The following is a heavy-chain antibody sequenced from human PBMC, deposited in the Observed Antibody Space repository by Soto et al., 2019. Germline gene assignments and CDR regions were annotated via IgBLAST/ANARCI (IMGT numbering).Heavy chain of an antibody. CDR2: ISGRGSST. J-gene: IGHJ4*02. V-gene: IGHV3-23*01. CDR1: GFTFSSYA. Sequence: PGGSLRLSCAASGFTFSSYAMSWVRQAPGKGLEWVSAISGRGSSTYYADSVKGRFTISRDNSKNTLYLQMNSLRAEDTAVYYCAKDRAHYYGSGSYYNAPAGDYWGQGTLVTVSS. CDR3: AKDRAHYYGSGSYYNAPAGDY. D-gene: IGHD3-10*01.